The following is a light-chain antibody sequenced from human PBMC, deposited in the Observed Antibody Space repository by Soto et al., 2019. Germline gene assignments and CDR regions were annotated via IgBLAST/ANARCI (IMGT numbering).Light chain of an antibody. CDR3: QQFGASPRT. V-gene: IGKV3-20*01. J-gene: IGKJ1*01. CDR2: ATS. CDR1: QSISSRH. Sequence: EIVLTQSPGTLSLSPGERATLSCQASQSISSRHLAWYQQTPGQAPRLLIYATSSRATGIPDRFSGSGSGTDFTLSISRLEPEDSAVYFWQQFGASPRTFGQGTKVEIK.